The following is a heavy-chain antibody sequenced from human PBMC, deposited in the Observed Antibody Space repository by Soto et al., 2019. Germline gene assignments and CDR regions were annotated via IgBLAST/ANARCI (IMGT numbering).Heavy chain of an antibody. CDR3: ARHDDCGNSRAEYFQY. CDR2: IYYSGST. D-gene: IGHD2-21*02. J-gene: IGHJ1*01. V-gene: IGHV4-59*08. CDR1: GGSISSYY. Sequence: SETLSLTCTVSGGSISSYYWSWIRQPPGKGLEWIGYIYYSGSTNYNPSLKSRVTISVATSKNQFSLKLSSVTDADTAVYYCARHDDCGNSRAEYFQYWGQGTLVTVSS.